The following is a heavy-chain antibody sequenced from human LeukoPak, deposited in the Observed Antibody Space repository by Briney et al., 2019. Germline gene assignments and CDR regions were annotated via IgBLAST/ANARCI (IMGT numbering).Heavy chain of an antibody. D-gene: IGHD4-17*01. CDR1: GYTLTSYG. Sequence: ASVKVSCKASGYTLTSYGINWVRQAPGQGPEWMGWISAYNKRNYAQKFQGRVTMTTDTSTSTAYMELRNLRSDDTAVYYCARVSAPPDYGDYVSENWFDPWGQGTLVTVSS. CDR3: ARVSAPPDYGDYVSENWFDP. J-gene: IGHJ5*02. V-gene: IGHV1-18*01. CDR2: ISAYNKR.